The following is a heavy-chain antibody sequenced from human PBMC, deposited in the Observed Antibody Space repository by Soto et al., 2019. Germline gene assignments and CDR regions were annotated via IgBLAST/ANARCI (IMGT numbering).Heavy chain of an antibody. Sequence: QVQLVESGGGVVQPGRSLRLSCAASGFTFSSYGMHWVRQAPGKGLEWVAVIWYDGSNNYYADSVKGRFTISRDNSKNTLYLQMNSLRAEDTAVYYCASGAYSDLRLMDVWGKGTTVTVSS. CDR1: GFTFSSYG. J-gene: IGHJ6*04. V-gene: IGHV3-33*01. CDR2: IWYDGSNN. D-gene: IGHD2-21*01. CDR3: ASGAYSDLRLMDV.